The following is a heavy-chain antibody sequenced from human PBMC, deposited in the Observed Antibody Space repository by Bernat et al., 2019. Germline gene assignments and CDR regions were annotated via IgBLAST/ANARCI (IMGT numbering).Heavy chain of an antibody. V-gene: IGHV5-10-1*01. CDR2: IDPSDSYT. J-gene: IGHJ4*02. CDR1: GNNFTSYR. CDR3: ARLVVVTATPDLGDY. Sequence: EVKLVPSGAEVKKPGESLRISCKGFGNNFTSYRNSWVRQMPGKGLEGVGGIDPSDSYTNYSPSFQGHVTISADKSISTAYLQWSSLKASDTAMYYCARLVVVTATPDLGDYWGQGTLVTVSS. D-gene: IGHD2-21*02.